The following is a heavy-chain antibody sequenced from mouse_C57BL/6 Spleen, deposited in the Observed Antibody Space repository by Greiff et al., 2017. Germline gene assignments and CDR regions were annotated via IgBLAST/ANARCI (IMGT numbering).Heavy chain of an antibody. J-gene: IGHJ1*03. CDR1: GFTFSDYG. CDR2: ISNLAYSI. V-gene: IGHV5-15*01. Sequence: EVMLVESGGGLVQPGGSLKLSCAASGFTFSDYGMAWVRQAPRKGPEWVAFISNLAYSIYYADTVTGRFTISRENAKNTLYLEMSSLRSEDTAMYYCARQGYGSREYWYFDVWGTGTTVTVSS. D-gene: IGHD1-1*01. CDR3: ARQGYGSREYWYFDV.